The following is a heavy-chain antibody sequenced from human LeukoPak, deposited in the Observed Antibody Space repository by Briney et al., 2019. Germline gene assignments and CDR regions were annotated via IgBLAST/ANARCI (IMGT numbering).Heavy chain of an antibody. CDR1: GFTFTTYS. Sequence: GGSLILSCEASGFTFTTYSMTWVRQAPGKGLEWVSIISSGSSAIFSADALKGRFTISRDNSKNTLYLQMNSLRAEDTVVYYCARVGSGRYFDYWGQGTLVTVSS. J-gene: IGHJ4*02. CDR3: ARVGSGRYFDY. D-gene: IGHD3-10*01. CDR2: ISSGSSAI. V-gene: IGHV3-21*04.